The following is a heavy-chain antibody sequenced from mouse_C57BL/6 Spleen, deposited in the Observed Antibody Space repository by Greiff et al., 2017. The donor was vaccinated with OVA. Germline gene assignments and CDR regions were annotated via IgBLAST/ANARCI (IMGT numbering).Heavy chain of an antibody. CDR1: GYTFTSYW. V-gene: IGHV1-55*01. Sequence: VKLQQPGAELVKPGASVKMSCKASGYTFTSYWITWVKQRPGQGLEWIGDIYPGSGSTNYNEKFKSKATLTVDTSSSTAYMQLSSLTSEDSAVYYCARVYDYEEDYFDYWGQGTTLTVSS. CDR3: ARVYDYEEDYFDY. J-gene: IGHJ2*01. D-gene: IGHD2-4*01. CDR2: IYPGSGST.